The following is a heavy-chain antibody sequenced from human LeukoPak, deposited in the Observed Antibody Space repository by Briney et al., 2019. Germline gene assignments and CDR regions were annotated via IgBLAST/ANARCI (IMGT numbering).Heavy chain of an antibody. CDR2: IYHSGST. D-gene: IGHD2-21*02. CDR1: GGSISSGGYY. V-gene: IGHV4-30-2*01. Sequence: SQTLSLTCTVSGGSISSGGYYWSWIRQPPGKGLEWIGYIYHSGSTYYNPSLKSRVTISVDRSKNQFSLKLSSVTAADTAVYYCARDVYCGGDCYWGEWGQGTLVTVSS. CDR3: ARDVYCGGDCYWGE. J-gene: IGHJ4*02.